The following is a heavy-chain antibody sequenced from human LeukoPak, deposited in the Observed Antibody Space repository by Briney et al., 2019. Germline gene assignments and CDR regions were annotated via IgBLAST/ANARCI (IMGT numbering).Heavy chain of an antibody. CDR1: GFTFSSYG. V-gene: IGHV3-30*18. J-gene: IGHJ4*02. D-gene: IGHD6-13*01. CDR3: AKEEYSSSAFDY. Sequence: GGSLRLSCAASGFTFSSYGMHWVRQAPGKGLEWVAVISYDGSNIYYADSVKGRFTISRDNSKNTRYLQMNSLRAEDTAVYYCAKEEYSSSAFDYWGQGTLVTVSS. CDR2: ISYDGSNI.